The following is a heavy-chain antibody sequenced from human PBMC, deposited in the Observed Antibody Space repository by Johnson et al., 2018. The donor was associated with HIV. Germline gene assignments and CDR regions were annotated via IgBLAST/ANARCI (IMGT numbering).Heavy chain of an antibody. V-gene: IGHV3-11*04. D-gene: IGHD6-6*01. J-gene: IGHJ3*02. Sequence: QVQLVESGGGLVKPGGSLRLSCAASGFTFSDYYMSWIRQAPGKGLEWVSNISSSCSSIYYADSVKGRFTFSRDNAKNSLYLQMNSLRAEDTAVYYCARPDSSSARAHDAFDIWGQGTMVTVSS. CDR1: GFTFSDYY. CDR2: ISSSCSSI. CDR3: ARPDSSSARAHDAFDI.